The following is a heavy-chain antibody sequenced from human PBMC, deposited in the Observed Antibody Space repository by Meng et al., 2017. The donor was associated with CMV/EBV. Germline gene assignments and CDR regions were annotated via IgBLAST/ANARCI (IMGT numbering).Heavy chain of an antibody. V-gene: IGHV3-64*02. J-gene: IGHJ4*02. CDR2: ISSNGGST. D-gene: IGHD3-22*01. Sequence: GESLKISCAASGFTFSSYAMHWVRQAPGKGLEYVSAISSNGGSTYYADSVKGRFTISRDNSKNTLYLQMNSLRAEDTAVYYCATTASSGYYYYFNYWGQGTLVTVSS. CDR1: GFTFSSYA. CDR3: ATTASSGYYYYFNY.